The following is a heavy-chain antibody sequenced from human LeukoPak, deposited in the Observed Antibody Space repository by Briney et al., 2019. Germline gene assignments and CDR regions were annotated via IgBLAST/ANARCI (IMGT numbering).Heavy chain of an antibody. CDR3: ARSTVTTPWFDP. D-gene: IGHD4-17*01. CDR2: INHSGST. CDR1: GGSFSGYY. J-gene: IGHJ5*02. V-gene: IGHV4-34*01. Sequence: SETLSLTCAVYGGSFSGYYWSWIRQSPGKGLEWIGEINHSGSTNYDPSLKSRVTISVDTSKNQLSLKLSSVTAADTAVYYCARSTVTTPWFDPWGQGTLVTVSS.